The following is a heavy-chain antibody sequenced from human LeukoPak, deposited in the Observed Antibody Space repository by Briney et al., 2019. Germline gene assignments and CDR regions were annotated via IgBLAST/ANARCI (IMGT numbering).Heavy chain of an antibody. CDR2: ISSSGSTI. Sequence: LSLTCTVSGGSISSGSYYWSWIRQPAGKGLEWVSYISSSGSTIYYADSVKGRFTISRDNAKNSLYLQMNSLRAEDTAVYYCARSGYCSGGSCYYYYYYYMDVWGKGTTVTVSS. CDR1: GGSISSGSYY. V-gene: IGHV3-11*04. D-gene: IGHD2-15*01. CDR3: ARSGYCSGGSCYYYYYYYMDV. J-gene: IGHJ6*03.